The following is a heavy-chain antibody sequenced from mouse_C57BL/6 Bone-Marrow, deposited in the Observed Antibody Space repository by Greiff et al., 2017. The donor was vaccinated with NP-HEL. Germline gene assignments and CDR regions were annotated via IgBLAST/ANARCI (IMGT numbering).Heavy chain of an antibody. J-gene: IGHJ4*01. V-gene: IGHV1-50*01. CDR3: ARGAQGYYYAMDY. CDR2: IDPSDSYT. CDR1: GYTFTSYW. Sequence: VQLQQPGAELVKPGASVKLSCKASGYTFTSYWMQWVKQRPGQGLEWIGEIDPSDSYTNYNQKFKGKATLTVDKSSSTAYMQLSSLTSEDSAVYYCARGAQGYYYAMDYWGQGTSVTVSS.